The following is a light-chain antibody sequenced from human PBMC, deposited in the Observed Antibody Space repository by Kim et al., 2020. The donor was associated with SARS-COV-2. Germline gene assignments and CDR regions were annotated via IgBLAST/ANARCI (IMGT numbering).Light chain of an antibody. V-gene: IGLV3-21*04. CDR2: YDT. CDR3: QVGDSSSDQWV. Sequence: SYELTQPPSVSEAPGKTATITCGGDEIGKKSVYWYQQKPGQAPVLVIYYDTDRPSGIPERFSASNSGNTATLTVSRVEAEDEADYYCQVGDSSSDQWVFGGGTQLTVL. J-gene: IGLJ3*02. CDR1: EIGKKS.